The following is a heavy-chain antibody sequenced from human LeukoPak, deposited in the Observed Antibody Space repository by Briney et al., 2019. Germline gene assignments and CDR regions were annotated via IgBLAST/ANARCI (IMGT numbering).Heavy chain of an antibody. J-gene: IGHJ6*02. V-gene: IGHV3-23*01. CDR1: GFTFSNFA. Sequence: PGGSLRPSCAASGFTFSNFAMSWVRQAPGKGLEWVSSINIRGGTTYYADSVKGRFTISRDNSKNTLFLQMNSLRAEDTAVYYCAKNLYCGGGSCYPSALGMDVWGQGTTVTVSS. CDR2: INIRGGTT. CDR3: AKNLYCGGGSCYPSALGMDV. D-gene: IGHD2-15*01.